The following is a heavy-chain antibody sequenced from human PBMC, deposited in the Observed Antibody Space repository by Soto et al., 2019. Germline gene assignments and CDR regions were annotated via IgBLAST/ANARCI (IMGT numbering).Heavy chain of an antibody. V-gene: IGHV4-39*01. CDR1: GGSISSSSYY. CDR3: ASVGVTTRYYYYGMDV. Sequence: PSETLSLTCTVSGGSISSSSYYWGWIRQPPGKGLEWIGSIYYSGSTYYNPSLRSRVTISVDTSKNQFSLKLSSVTAADTAVYYCASVGVTTRYYYYGMDVWGQGTTVTVS. D-gene: IGHD4-17*01. J-gene: IGHJ6*02. CDR2: IYYSGST.